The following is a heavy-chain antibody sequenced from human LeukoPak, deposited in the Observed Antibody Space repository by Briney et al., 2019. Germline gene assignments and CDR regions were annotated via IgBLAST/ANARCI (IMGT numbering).Heavy chain of an antibody. D-gene: IGHD3-16*01. CDR1: GGSISSYY. V-gene: IGHV4-59*01. CDR3: ARMIGDY. CDR2: IYYSGST. J-gene: IGHJ4*02. Sequence: PSGTLSLTCTVSGGSISSYYWSWIRQPPGKGLEWIGYIYYSGSTNYNPSLKSRVTISVDTSKNQFSLKLSSVTAADTAVYYCARMIGDYWGQGTLVTVSS.